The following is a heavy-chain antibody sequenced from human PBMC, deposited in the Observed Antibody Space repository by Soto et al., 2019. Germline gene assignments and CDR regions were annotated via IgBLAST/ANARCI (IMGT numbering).Heavy chain of an antibody. CDR1: GFTFRSYG. Sequence: QVQLVESGGGVVQPGRSLRLSCAASGFTFRSYGMHWVRQAPGKGLEWLAVIWYDGSNKYYGDSVKGRFTISRDNSKNTLYLQMNSLRAEDTAVYYCARGGTHYLVHDYWGQGTLVTVSS. V-gene: IGHV3-33*01. D-gene: IGHD6-13*01. J-gene: IGHJ4*02. CDR2: IWYDGSNK. CDR3: ARGGTHYLVHDY.